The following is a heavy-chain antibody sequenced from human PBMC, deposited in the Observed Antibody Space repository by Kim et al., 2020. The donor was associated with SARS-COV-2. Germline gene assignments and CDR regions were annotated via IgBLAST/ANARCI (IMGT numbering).Heavy chain of an antibody. J-gene: IGHJ4*02. CDR2: SST. CDR3: ARGLGSQAY. V-gene: IGHV3-74*01. Sequence: SSTTYADSVKGRFTISRDHAKNTLYVQMNSVRGEDTAVYYWARGLGSQAYWGQGTLVTVSS. D-gene: IGHD3-10*01.